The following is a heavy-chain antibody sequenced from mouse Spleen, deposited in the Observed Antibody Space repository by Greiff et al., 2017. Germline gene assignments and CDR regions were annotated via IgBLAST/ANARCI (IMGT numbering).Heavy chain of an antibody. J-gene: IGHJ3*01. V-gene: IGHV3-6*01. CDR2: ISYDGSN. CDR3: AIYYGNLAWFAY. Sequence: DVQLQESGPGLVKPSQSLSLTCSVTGYSITSGYYWNWIRQFPGNKLEWMGYISYDGSNNYNPSLKNRISITRDTSKNQFFLKLNSVTTEDTATYYCAIYYGNLAWFAYWGQGTLVTVSA. CDR1: GYSITSGYY. D-gene: IGHD2-1*01.